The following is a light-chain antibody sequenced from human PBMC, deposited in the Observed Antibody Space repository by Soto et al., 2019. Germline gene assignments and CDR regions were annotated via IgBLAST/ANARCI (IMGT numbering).Light chain of an antibody. CDR2: DVS. J-gene: IGLJ2*01. CDR3: SSYASGSTVV. CDR1: SSDVGAYNY. Sequence: QSVLTQPASMSGSPGQSITISCTGTSSDVGAYNYVSWYQHHPGKAPRLMIYDVSYRPSGVSNRFSGSKSGNTASLTISGLQVEDEADYYCSSYASGSTVVFGGGTQLTVL. V-gene: IGLV2-14*03.